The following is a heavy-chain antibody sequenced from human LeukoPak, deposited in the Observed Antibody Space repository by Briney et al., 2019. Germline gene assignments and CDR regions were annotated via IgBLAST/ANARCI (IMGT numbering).Heavy chain of an antibody. CDR3: ARGGSYINSSPSFDY. V-gene: IGHV4-4*07. J-gene: IGHJ4*02. Sequence: PSETLSLTRTVSGGSVSSYYWSWIRQPAGKGLEWSGRISPTGSTNYSPSLKSRVTMSGDTSKNQFSLKLSSVTAADTAVYYCARGGSYINSSPSFDYWGQGTLVTVSS. CDR1: GGSVSSYY. D-gene: IGHD6-6*01. CDR2: ISPTGST.